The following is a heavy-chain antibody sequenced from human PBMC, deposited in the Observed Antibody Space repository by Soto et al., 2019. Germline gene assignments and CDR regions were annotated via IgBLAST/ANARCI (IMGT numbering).Heavy chain of an antibody. CDR3: VTTDNNYFDN. Sequence: GGSLRLSCAVSGFFNRAWMSWVRQPPGKGLEWVATTKQDETEKYYVGSVRGRFTISRDNAKNSLFLQMNRVRAEDTAMYYCVTTDNNYFDNWGQGTLVTVSS. CDR1: GFFNRAW. V-gene: IGHV3-7*05. CDR2: TKQDETEK. D-gene: IGHD2-21*02. J-gene: IGHJ4*02.